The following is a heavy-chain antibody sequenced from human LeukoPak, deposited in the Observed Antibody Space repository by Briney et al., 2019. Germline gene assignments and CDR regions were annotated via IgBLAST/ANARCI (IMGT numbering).Heavy chain of an antibody. CDR3: ARHLGQPSYYGMDV. CDR2: FYSGGST. Sequence: GGSLRLSCAASGFFVSGNYMSWVRQAPGKGLEWVSVFYSGGSTNYADSVKGRFTISRDNSKNTLYLQMNSLRAEDTAVYYCARHLGQPSYYGMDVWGQGTTVTVSS. D-gene: IGHD7-27*01. V-gene: IGHV3-66*04. CDR1: GFFVSGNY. J-gene: IGHJ6*02.